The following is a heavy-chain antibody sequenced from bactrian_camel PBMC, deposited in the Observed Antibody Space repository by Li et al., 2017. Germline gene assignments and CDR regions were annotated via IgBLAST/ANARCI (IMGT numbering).Heavy chain of an antibody. J-gene: IGHJ4*01. Sequence: HVQLVESGGGSVEAGGSLRLSCAAAGYTYQSHCMAWFRQVPGKEREAVAVLDSNDGTTTYAPSVKGRFTISQDNAKRTVYLRMNALKPEDSAMYYCVAATRPVGGNCPIFVSYNAWGQGTQVTVS. CDR3: VAATRPVGGNCPIFVSYNA. D-gene: IGHD7*01. CDR2: LDSNDGTT. V-gene: IGHV3S63*01. CDR1: GYTYQSHC.